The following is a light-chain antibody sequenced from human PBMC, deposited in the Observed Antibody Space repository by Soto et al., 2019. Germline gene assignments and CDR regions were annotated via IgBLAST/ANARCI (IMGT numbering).Light chain of an antibody. CDR3: HQYNKWPPGT. CDR1: QSISSN. J-gene: IGKJ1*01. CDR2: GAS. V-gene: IGKV3-15*01. Sequence: DIPMTQSPATLPMSPGERATLSCRASQSISSNLAWYQQKPGQAPRLLIYGASTRASGIPARFSGSGSGTEFTLTISSLQSEDFAIYYCHQYNKWPPGTFGQGTKVEMK.